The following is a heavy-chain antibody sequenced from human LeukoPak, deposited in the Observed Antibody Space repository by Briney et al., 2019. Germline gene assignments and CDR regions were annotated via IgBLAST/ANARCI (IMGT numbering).Heavy chain of an antibody. J-gene: IGHJ3*02. Sequence: PGGSLRLSCAASGFSFDDHAMHWVRQAPGKGLEWVSGINWNNGGIGYADSVKGRFTISRDNSWNTLYLQMNSLRADDTAVYYCAKDQVISGSEASDIWGQGTMVTVSS. V-gene: IGHV3-9*01. CDR3: AKDQVISGSEASDI. D-gene: IGHD2-21*01. CDR1: GFSFDDHA. CDR2: INWNNGGI.